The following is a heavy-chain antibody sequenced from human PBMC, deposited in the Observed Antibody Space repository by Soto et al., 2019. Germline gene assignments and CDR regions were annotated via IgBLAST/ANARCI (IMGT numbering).Heavy chain of an antibody. CDR1: GYTLTELS. CDR2: FDPEDGET. V-gene: IGHV1-24*01. J-gene: IGHJ4*02. Sequence: ASVKVSCKVSGYTLTELSMHWVRQAPGKGLEWMGGFDPEDGETIYAQKFQGRVTMTEDTSTDTAYMELSSLRSEDTAVYYCARVGTYYDFWSGSNLHFDYWGQGTLVTVSS. CDR3: ARVGTYYDFWSGSNLHFDY. D-gene: IGHD3-3*01.